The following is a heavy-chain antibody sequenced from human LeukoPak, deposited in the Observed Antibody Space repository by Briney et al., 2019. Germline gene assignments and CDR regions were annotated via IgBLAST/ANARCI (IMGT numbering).Heavy chain of an antibody. CDR2: IYTSGST. J-gene: IGHJ4*02. V-gene: IGHV4-61*02. D-gene: IGHD5-18*01. CDR1: GGSISSGSYY. CDR3: ARDLGQYSYIDS. Sequence: PSQTLSLTCTVSGGSISSGSYYWSWIRQPAGKGLEWIGRIYTSGSTNYNPSLKSRVTISVDTSKNQFSLNLSSVTAADTAVYYCARDLGQYSYIDSWGQGTLVTVSS.